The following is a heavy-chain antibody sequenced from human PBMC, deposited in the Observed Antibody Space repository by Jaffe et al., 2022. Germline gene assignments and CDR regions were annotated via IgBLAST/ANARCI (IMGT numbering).Heavy chain of an antibody. V-gene: IGHV4-39*01. CDR3: ARLIRAVAGTGGIDY. J-gene: IGHJ4*02. Sequence: QLQLQESGPGLVKPSETLSLTCTVSGGSISSSSYYWGWIRQPPGKGLEWIGSIYYSGSTYYNPSLKSRVTISVDTSKNQFSLKLSSVTAADTAVYYCARLIRAVAGTGGIDYWGQGTLVTVSS. CDR2: IYYSGST. D-gene: IGHD6-19*01. CDR1: GGSISSSSYY.